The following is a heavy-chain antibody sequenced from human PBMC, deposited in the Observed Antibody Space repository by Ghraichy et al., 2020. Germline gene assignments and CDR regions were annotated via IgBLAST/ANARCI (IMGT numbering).Heavy chain of an antibody. Sequence: SQTLSLTCTVSGGSISSSSYYWGWIRQPPGKGLEWIGSIYYSGSTYYNPSLKSRVTISVDTSKNQFSLKLSSVTAADTAVYYCARQGLDYGDYPYYFDYWGQGTLVTVDS. J-gene: IGHJ4*02. V-gene: IGHV4-39*01. CDR2: IYYSGST. D-gene: IGHD4-17*01. CDR3: ARQGLDYGDYPYYFDY. CDR1: GGSISSSSYY.